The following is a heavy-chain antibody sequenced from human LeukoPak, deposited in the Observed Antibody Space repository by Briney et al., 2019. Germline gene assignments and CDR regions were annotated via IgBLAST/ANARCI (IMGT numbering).Heavy chain of an antibody. Sequence: GGSLRLSCAAAGFTFNSYVMHWVRQAPGKGLEGVAVISYDGSNKYYADSVKGRFTSSRDNSKNTLYLQMNSLRAEDRAVYYCARDGKGLDFWSGYYTQGTYYYYSMDVWGKGTTVTVSS. CDR3: ARDGKGLDFWSGYYTQGTYYYYSMDV. V-gene: IGHV3-30*01. CDR1: GFTFNSYV. J-gene: IGHJ6*03. D-gene: IGHD3-3*01. CDR2: ISYDGSNK.